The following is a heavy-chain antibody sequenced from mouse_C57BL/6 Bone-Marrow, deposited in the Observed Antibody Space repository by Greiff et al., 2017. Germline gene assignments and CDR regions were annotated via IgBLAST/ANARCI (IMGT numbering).Heavy chain of an antibody. J-gene: IGHJ4*01. CDR2: IWRGGST. Sequence: QVQLKQSGPGLVQPSQSLSITCTVSGFSLTSYGVHWVRQSPGKGLEWLGVIWRGGSTDYNEAFMSRLSITKDNSKSQVFFKMNSLQADDTAIYYCGGAMDYWGQGTSVTVSS. V-gene: IGHV2-5*01. CDR1: GFSLTSYG. CDR3: GGAMDY.